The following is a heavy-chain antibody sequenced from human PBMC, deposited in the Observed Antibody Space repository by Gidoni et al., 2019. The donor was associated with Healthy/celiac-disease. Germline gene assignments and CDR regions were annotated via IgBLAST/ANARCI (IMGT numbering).Heavy chain of an antibody. CDR1: GFSFCSYA. CDR3: ATSLMVRGVISAVDY. J-gene: IGHJ4*02. V-gene: IGHV3-23*01. D-gene: IGHD3-10*01. Sequence: VQLLASGGGLAQPGGSLRLSFAASGFSFCSYAMSWVRQAPGKGLEWVSAISGSGGSTYYADSVKGRFTISRDNSKNTLYLQMNSLRAEDTAVYYCATSLMVRGVISAVDYWGQGTLVTVSS. CDR2: ISGSGGST.